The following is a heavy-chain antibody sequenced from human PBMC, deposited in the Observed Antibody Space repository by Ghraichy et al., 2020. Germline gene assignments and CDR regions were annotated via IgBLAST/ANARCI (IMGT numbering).Heavy chain of an antibody. CDR1: GFTFGSYA. D-gene: IGHD5-18*01. CDR3: AKQWIQLWSPFDY. J-gene: IGHJ4*02. CDR2: ISGSGGST. Sequence: GGSLRLSCAASGFTFGSYAMSWVRQAPGKGLEWVSAISGSGGSTYYADSVKGRFTISRDNSKNTLYLQMNSLRAEDTAVYYCAKQWIQLWSPFDYWGQGTLVTVSS. V-gene: IGHV3-23*01.